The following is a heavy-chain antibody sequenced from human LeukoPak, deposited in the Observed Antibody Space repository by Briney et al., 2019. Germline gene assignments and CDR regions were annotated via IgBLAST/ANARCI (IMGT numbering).Heavy chain of an antibody. Sequence: PSETLSLTCSVSGGSVSNYCLSWIRQPPGKGLEWICHVYYTGSTNYNPSLKSRVTMFEDKAKNQFSLRLYSVTVADTAVYYCARHFAYSSSSYFDYWDQGSLVTVSS. V-gene: IGHV4-59*08. D-gene: IGHD6-6*01. CDR2: VYYTGST. CDR3: ARHFAYSSSSYFDY. CDR1: GGSVSNYC. J-gene: IGHJ4*02.